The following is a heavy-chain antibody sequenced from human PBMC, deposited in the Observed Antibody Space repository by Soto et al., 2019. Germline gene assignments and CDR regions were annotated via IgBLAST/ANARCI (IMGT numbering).Heavy chain of an antibody. CDR1: GGSLDGSF. J-gene: IGHJ6*02. CDR3: ARGWFEDYYYGLDV. CDR2: INHRGRT. V-gene: IGHV4-34*01. Sequence: SETLSLTCAVYGGSLDGSFWTWIRQPPGPGLEWIGEINHRGRTNYNPSLKSRVTLSVDMSRNQFSLHLSSVTAADTAVYYCARGWFEDYYYGLDVWGQGTXVTVSS. D-gene: IGHD3-10*01.